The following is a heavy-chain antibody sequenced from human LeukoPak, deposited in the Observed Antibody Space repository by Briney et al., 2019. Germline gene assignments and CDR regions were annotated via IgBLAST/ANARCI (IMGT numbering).Heavy chain of an antibody. J-gene: IGHJ6*03. CDR3: ARGSGSSNSLYYYYYMDV. Sequence: SETLPLTCSVYCGYYSGYYRSWIRQPPAKGLAWIGEINHSGSTNYNPSPTSRVTISVDTSKNQFSLKLSSVTAADTAVYDCARGSGSSNSLYYYYYMDVWGKGTTVTVSS. CDR1: CGYYSGYY. D-gene: IGHD4-23*01. CDR2: INHSGST. V-gene: IGHV4-34*01.